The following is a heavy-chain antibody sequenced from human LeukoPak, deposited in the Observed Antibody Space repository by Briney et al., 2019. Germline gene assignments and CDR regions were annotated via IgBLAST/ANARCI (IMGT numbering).Heavy chain of an antibody. V-gene: IGHV4-39*01. CDR3: ARASPRSADAFDI. J-gene: IGHJ3*02. Sequence: SETLSLTCTVSGGSISSSSYYWGWIRQPPGKGLEWIGSIYYSGSTYYNPSLKSRVTISVDTSKNQFSLKLSSVTAADTAVYYCARASPRSADAFDIWGQGTMVTVSS. CDR1: GGSISSSSYY. CDR2: IYYSGST. D-gene: IGHD3-3*01.